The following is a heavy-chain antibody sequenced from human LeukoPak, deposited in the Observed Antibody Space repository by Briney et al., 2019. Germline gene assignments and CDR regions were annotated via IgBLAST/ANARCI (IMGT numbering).Heavy chain of an antibody. J-gene: IGHJ4*02. CDR2: VWHDGSNK. Sequence: GGSLRLSCATSGFTFSNYGMHWVRQAPGKGPEWVAVVWHDGSNKYYADSVKGRFTISRDNSKNTLYLQMNSLRAEDTAVYYCANNFDYWGQGTLVTVSS. V-gene: IGHV3-33*06. CDR1: GFTFSNYG. CDR3: ANNFDY.